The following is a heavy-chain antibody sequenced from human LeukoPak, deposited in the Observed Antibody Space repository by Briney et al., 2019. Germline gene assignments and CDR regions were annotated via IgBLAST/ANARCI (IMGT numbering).Heavy chain of an antibody. CDR1: GYTLTELS. D-gene: IGHD6-19*01. CDR2: FDPEDGET. V-gene: IGHV1-24*01. J-gene: IGHJ4*02. Sequence: ASVKVSCKVSGYTLTELSMHWVRQAPGKGLEWMGGFDPEDGETIYAQKFQGRVTMTEDTSTDTAYMELSSLRSEGTAVYYCATEGRGSSGWYYFDYWGQGTLVTVSS. CDR3: ATEGRGSSGWYYFDY.